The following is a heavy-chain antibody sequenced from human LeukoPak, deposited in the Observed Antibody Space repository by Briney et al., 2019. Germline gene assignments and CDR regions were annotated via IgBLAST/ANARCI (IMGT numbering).Heavy chain of an antibody. CDR2: IIPIFGTA. V-gene: IGHV1-69*05. CDR1: GGTSSSYA. Sequence: ASVKVSCKASGGTSSSYAISWVRQAPGQGLEWMGRIIPIFGTANYAQKFQGRVTITTDESTSTAYMELSSLRSEDTAVYYCARDQIAVAGNAFDIWGQGTMVTVSS. D-gene: IGHD6-19*01. CDR3: ARDQIAVAGNAFDI. J-gene: IGHJ3*02.